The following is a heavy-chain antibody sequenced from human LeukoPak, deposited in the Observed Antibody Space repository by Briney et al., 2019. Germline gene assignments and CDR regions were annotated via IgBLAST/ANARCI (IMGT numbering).Heavy chain of an antibody. V-gene: IGHV4-39*07. Sequence: PSETLSLTCTVSGGSISSSSYYWGWIRQPPGKGLEWIGSIYYSGSTYYNPSLKSRVTISVDTSKNQFSLKLSSVTAADTAVYYCARDMAAIVVVPAAMEPNAFDIWGQGTMVTVSS. CDR1: GGSISSSSYY. CDR3: ARDMAAIVVVPAAMEPNAFDI. J-gene: IGHJ3*02. CDR2: IYYSGST. D-gene: IGHD2-2*01.